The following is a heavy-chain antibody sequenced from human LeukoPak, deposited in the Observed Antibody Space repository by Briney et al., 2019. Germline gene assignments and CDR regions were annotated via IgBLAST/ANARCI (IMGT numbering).Heavy chain of an antibody. CDR3: AKQSYSSDFDY. D-gene: IGHD1-26*01. J-gene: IGHJ4*02. Sequence: GGSLRLSCAASGFTFTTYAMSWVRQAPGKGLEWVSAISGGGGSTYYAHSVKGRFTISRDNSKNTLFLQMNGLRAEDTAVYYCAKQSYSSDFDYWGQGTLVTVSS. CDR2: ISGGGGST. CDR1: GFTFTTYA. V-gene: IGHV3-23*01.